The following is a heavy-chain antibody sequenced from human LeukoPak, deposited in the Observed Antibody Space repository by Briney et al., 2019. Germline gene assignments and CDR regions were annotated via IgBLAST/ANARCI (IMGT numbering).Heavy chain of an antibody. V-gene: IGHV6-1*01. CDR2: TYYRSKWYN. CDR1: GDSVSSNSAA. J-gene: IGHJ6*03. D-gene: IGHD6-13*01. CDR3: ARGDLQLVRRLGGGTEYYCYYYMDV. Sequence: SQTLSLTCAISGDSVSSNSAAWNWIRQSPSRGLEWLGRTYYRSKWYNDYAVSVKSRITINPETSKTQFSLQLHSVTPEDTAVYYWARGDLQLVRRLGGGTEYYCYYYMDVWGKGATVTVSS.